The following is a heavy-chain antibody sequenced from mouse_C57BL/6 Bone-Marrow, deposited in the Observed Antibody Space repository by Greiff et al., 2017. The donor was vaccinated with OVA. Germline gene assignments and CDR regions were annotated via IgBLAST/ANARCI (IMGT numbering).Heavy chain of an antibody. D-gene: IGHD3-2*02. V-gene: IGHV3-6*01. CDR2: ISYDGSN. CDR1: GYSITSGYY. Sequence: EVKLQESGPGLVKPSQSLSLTCSVTGYSITSGYYWNWIRQFPGNKLEWMGYISYDGSNNYNPSLKNRISITRDTSKNQFFLKLNSVTTEDTATYYCARDRDSSGWNYWGQGTTLTVSS. CDR3: ARDRDSSGWNY. J-gene: IGHJ2*01.